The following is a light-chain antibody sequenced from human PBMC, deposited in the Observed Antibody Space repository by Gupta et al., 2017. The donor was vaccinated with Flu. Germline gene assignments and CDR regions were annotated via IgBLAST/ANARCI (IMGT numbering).Light chain of an antibody. CDR3: QYPNNWHS. CDR1: QSVSNY. CDR2: DAS. J-gene: IGKJ4*01. Sequence: SPTTLPLSPGETATLSCRASQSVSNYLDRYHHTPSPAPRLLIYDASIRATGIPATLSRSRSRTYFTLTSISLEAEHFPVYSWQYPNNWHSFGGGTKVEIK. V-gene: IGKV3-11*01.